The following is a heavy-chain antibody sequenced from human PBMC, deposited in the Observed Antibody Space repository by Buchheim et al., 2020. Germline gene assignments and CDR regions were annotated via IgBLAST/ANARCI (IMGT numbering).Heavy chain of an antibody. J-gene: IGHJ6*02. CDR3: ARDQYCSSTSCYVSDYYYYGIDV. V-gene: IGHV1-46*01. Sequence: QVQLVQSGAEVKKPGASVKVSCKASGYTFTNYYIHWVRQAPGQGLEWMGIVNPSAGSTSYAQKFQGRVTMTRDTSTSTVYMELSSLRSEDTAVYYCARDQYCSSTSCYVSDYYYYGIDVWGQGTT. CDR2: VNPSAGST. D-gene: IGHD2-2*01. CDR1: GYTFTNYY.